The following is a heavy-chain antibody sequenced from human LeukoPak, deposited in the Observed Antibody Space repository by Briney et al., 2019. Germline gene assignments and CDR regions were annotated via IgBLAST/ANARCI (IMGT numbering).Heavy chain of an antibody. J-gene: IGHJ5*02. CDR1: GGSISSSSYY. Sequence: RSSETLSLTCTVSGGSISSSSYYWGWIRQPPGKGLEWIGSIYYSGSTYYNPSLKSRVTISVDTSKNQFSLKLSSVTAADTAVYYCARELLWFGEFDQNNWFDPWGQGTLVTVSS. CDR3: ARELLWFGEFDQNNWFDP. D-gene: IGHD3-10*01. V-gene: IGHV4-39*07. CDR2: IYYSGST.